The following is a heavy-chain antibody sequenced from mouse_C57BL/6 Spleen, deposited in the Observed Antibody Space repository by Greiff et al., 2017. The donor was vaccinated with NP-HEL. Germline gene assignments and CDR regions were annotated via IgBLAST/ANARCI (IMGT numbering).Heavy chain of an antibody. Sequence: VQLKESGPGMVKPSQSLSLTCTVTGYSITSGYDWHWIRHFPGNKLEWMGYISYSGSTNYNPSLKSRISITHDTSKNHFFLKLNSVTTEDTATYYCARADGYDDGDWYFDVWGTGTTVTVSS. V-gene: IGHV3-1*01. CDR2: ISYSGST. J-gene: IGHJ1*03. D-gene: IGHD2-2*01. CDR1: GYSITSGYD. CDR3: ARADGYDDGDWYFDV.